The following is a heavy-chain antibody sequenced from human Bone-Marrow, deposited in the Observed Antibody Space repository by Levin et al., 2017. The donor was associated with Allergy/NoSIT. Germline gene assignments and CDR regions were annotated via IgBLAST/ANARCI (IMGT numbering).Heavy chain of an antibody. CDR2: ISSSSSYI. CDR1: GFTFSIYS. J-gene: IGHJ4*02. CDR3: AREARSSSEFDY. D-gene: IGHD6-13*01. V-gene: IGHV3-21*01. Sequence: AGGSLRLSCAASGFTFSIYSMNWVRQAPGKGLEWVSSISSSSSYIYYADSVKGRFTISRDNAKNSLYLQMNSLRAEDTAVYYCAREARSSSEFDYWGQGTLVTVSS.